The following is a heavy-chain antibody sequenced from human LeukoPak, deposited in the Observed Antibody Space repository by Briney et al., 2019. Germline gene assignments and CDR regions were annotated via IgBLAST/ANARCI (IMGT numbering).Heavy chain of an antibody. CDR1: GFTFSSYS. CDR3: ARDRHCSSTSCYAGILKEGFDP. J-gene: IGHJ5*02. CDR2: ISSSISTI. V-gene: IGHV3-48*01. Sequence: GGSLRLSCAASGFTFSSYSMNWVRQAPGKGLEWVSYISSSISTIYYADSVKGRFTISRDNAKNSLYLQMNSLRAEDTAVYYCARDRHCSSTSCYAGILKEGFDPWGQGTLVTVSS. D-gene: IGHD2-2*01.